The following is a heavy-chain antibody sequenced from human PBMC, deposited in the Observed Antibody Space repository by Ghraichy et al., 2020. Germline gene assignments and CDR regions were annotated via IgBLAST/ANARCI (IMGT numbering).Heavy chain of an antibody. CDR3: ARDMGYCSGSYYMNY. CDR2: IYYTGTT. J-gene: IGHJ4*02. CDR1: GGSVSSGSYY. D-gene: IGHD3-10*01. V-gene: IGHV4-61*01. Sequence: SETLSLTCTVSGGSVSSGSYYWSWIRQPPGKGLEWIGYIYYTGTTNYNPSLKSRVTIAVDTSKKQFSLKLSSVTAADTAVYYCARDMGYCSGSYYMNYWGQGTLVTVSS.